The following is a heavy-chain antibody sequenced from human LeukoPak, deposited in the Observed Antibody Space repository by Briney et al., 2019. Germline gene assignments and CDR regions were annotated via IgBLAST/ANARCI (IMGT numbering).Heavy chain of an antibody. D-gene: IGHD3-22*01. Sequence: PGGSLRLSCAPSGFTFSNYAMSWVRQAPGKGLEWVSAISETGGTIHYADSVRGRFTISRDNSKNTLYLQMNSLRAEDTAVYYCVREGYYDNSGYYYLFDYWGQGTLVTVSS. J-gene: IGHJ4*02. CDR1: GFTFSNYA. V-gene: IGHV3-23*01. CDR2: ISETGGTI. CDR3: VREGYYDNSGYYYLFDY.